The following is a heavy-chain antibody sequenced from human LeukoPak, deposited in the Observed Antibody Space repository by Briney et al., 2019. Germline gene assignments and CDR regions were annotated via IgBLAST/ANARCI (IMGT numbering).Heavy chain of an antibody. D-gene: IGHD4-17*01. CDR3: ARDPGYGDYLAFDY. Sequence: ASVKVSCKASGYTFTSYGISWVRQAPGQGLEWMGWISAYNGNTNYAQKLQGRVTMTTDTSTSAAYMELRSLRSDDTAVYYCARDPGYGDYLAFDYWGQGTLVTVSS. J-gene: IGHJ4*02. CDR1: GYTFTSYG. CDR2: ISAYNGNT. V-gene: IGHV1-18*01.